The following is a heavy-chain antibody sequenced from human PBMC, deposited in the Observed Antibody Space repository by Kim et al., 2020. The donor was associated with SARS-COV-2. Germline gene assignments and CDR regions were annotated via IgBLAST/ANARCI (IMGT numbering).Heavy chain of an antibody. J-gene: IGHJ4*02. V-gene: IGHV3-48*02. CDR3: ASYCSSTSCYYFDY. Sequence: SAKGRFTISRDNAKNSLYLQMNSLRDEDTSVYYCASYCSSTSCYYFDYWGQGTLVTVSS. D-gene: IGHD2-2*01.